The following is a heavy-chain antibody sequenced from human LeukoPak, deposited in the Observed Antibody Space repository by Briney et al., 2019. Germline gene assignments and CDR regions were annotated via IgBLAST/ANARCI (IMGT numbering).Heavy chain of an antibody. CDR1: GFTFSSYW. Sequence: GGSLRLSCAASGFTFSSYWMSWVRQAPGKGLEWVAAIKYDGSDKYYVDSVRGRFTISRDNAKNSLYLQMNSLSGEDTAVYFCARPSFSSGSYFDHWGQGTLVTVSS. CDR2: IKYDGSDK. V-gene: IGHV3-7*01. D-gene: IGHD6-19*01. J-gene: IGHJ4*02. CDR3: ARPSFSSGSYFDH.